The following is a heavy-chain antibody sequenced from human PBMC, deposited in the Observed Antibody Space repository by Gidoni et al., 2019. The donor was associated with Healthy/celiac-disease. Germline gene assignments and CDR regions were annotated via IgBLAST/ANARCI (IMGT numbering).Heavy chain of an antibody. D-gene: IGHD2-2*01. J-gene: IGHJ6*02. CDR1: GFTFSSYG. V-gene: IGHV3-30*18. CDR3: AKDAHCSSTSCYDYYYYYGMDV. CDR2: ISYDGSNK. Sequence: QVQLVESGGGVVQPGRSLRLSCAASGFTFSSYGMHWVRQAPGKGLEWVAVISYDGSNKYYADSVKGRFTISRDNSKNTLYLQMNSLRAEDTAVYYCAKDAHCSSTSCYDYYYYYGMDVWGQGTTVTVSS.